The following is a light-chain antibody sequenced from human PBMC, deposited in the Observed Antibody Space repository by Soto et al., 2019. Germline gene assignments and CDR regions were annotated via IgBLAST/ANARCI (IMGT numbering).Light chain of an antibody. CDR3: QQYYSTPLT. Sequence: DIVMTQSPDSLAVSLGERATINCKSSQSVLYNSNSKNYLAWYQQKVGQPPKLLIYWASTRESGVPDRFSGSGSETDFTLTISSLQAEDVAVYYCQQYYSTPLTFGGGTKVDIK. J-gene: IGKJ4*01. V-gene: IGKV4-1*01. CDR2: WAS. CDR1: QSVLYNSNSKNY.